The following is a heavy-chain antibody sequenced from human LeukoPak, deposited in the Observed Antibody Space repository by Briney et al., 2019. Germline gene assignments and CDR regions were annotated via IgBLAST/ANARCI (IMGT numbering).Heavy chain of an antibody. CDR2: IIPIFGTA. Sequence: SVKVSRKASGGTFSSYAISWVRQAPGQGLEWMGGIIPIFGTANYAQKFQGRVTITADESTSTAYMELSSLRSEDTAVYYCARGCIAARGGCFDPWGQGTLVTVSS. CDR3: ARGCIAARGGCFDP. V-gene: IGHV1-69*13. J-gene: IGHJ5*02. D-gene: IGHD6-6*01. CDR1: GGTFSSYA.